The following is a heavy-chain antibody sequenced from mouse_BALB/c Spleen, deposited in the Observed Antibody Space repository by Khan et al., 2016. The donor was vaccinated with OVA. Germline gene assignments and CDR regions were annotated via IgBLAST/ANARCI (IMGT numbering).Heavy chain of an antibody. J-gene: IGHJ4*01. V-gene: IGHV2-6-1*01. Sequence: VKLEESGPGLVAPSQSLSITCTISGFSLTDYGVHWVRQPPGRGLEWLVVIWSDGSTTYNSALKSRLSIIKDNSKSQIFLKMNSLQTDDTAMYYCAIQPYYHYYIMDYWGQGTSVTVSS. CDR3: AIQPYYHYYIMDY. CDR1: GFSLTDYG. D-gene: IGHD2-10*01. CDR2: IWSDGST.